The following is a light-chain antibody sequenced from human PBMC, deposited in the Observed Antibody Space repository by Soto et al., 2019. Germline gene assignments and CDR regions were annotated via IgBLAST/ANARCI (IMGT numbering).Light chain of an antibody. CDR1: SVHSSYA. V-gene: IGLV4-69*01. CDR3: QTWGTGPWV. Sequence: QPVLTQSPSASASLGASVRLTCTLTSVHSSYAIAWHQQQPEKGPRYLMKINSDGSHRKGDGIPDRFSGSSSGAERYLTISSLQSEDEADYYCQTWGTGPWVFGGGTKLTVL. J-gene: IGLJ3*02. CDR2: INSDGSH.